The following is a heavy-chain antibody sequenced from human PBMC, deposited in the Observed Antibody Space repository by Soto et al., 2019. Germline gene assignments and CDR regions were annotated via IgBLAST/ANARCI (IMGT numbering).Heavy chain of an antibody. CDR2: IYYSGST. J-gene: IGHJ4*02. V-gene: IGHV4-39*01. D-gene: IGHD3-22*01. CDR1: DGSISSSSYY. Sequence: SETLSLTFTVSDGSISSSSYYWGWIRQPPGKGLEWIGSIYYSGSTYYSPSLKSRVTISVDTSKNQFSLKLSSVTAADTAVYYCARLPYYYDSSGYYWGQGTLVIVSS. CDR3: ARLPYYYDSSGYY.